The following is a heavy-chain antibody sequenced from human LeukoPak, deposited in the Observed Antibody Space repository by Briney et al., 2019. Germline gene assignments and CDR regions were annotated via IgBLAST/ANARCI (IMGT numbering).Heavy chain of an antibody. CDR1: GYTFTSYD. Sequence: ASVKVSCKASGYTFTSYDINWVRQATGQGLEWMGWMNPNSGNTGYAQKFQGRVTMTRNTSISTAYMELSSLRSEDTAVYYCARGLVVVAATPFDYWGQGTLVTVSS. J-gene: IGHJ4*02. V-gene: IGHV1-8*01. D-gene: IGHD2-15*01. CDR2: MNPNSGNT. CDR3: ARGLVVVAATPFDY.